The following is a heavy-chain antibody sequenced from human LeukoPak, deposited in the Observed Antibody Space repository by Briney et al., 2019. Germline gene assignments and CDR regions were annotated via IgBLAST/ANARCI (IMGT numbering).Heavy chain of an antibody. J-gene: IGHJ4*01. D-gene: IGHD6-19*01. V-gene: IGHV3-23*01. CDR2: LTGSGITT. CDR3: AKGIYSSGWSYFDY. Sequence: GGSLRLSCAASGFTFSNSAMSCVRQAPGKGLEWVSTLTGSGITTYSADPVRVRFPISRDNPKNTLYLQMNSLRAEDTAVYYCAKGIYSSGWSYFDYWGHGTLVTVSS. CDR1: GFTFSNSA.